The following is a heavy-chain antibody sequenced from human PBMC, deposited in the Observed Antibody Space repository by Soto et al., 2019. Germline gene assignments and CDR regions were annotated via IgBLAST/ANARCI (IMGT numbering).Heavy chain of an antibody. CDR2: IKSKTDGGTT. Sequence: EVQLVESGGGLVKPGGSLRLSCAASGFTFSNAWMNWVRQAPGKGLEWVGRIKSKTDGGTTDYAAPVKGRFTISRDDSKNTLYLQMNSLKTEDTAVYYCTTDYDFWRGYYPKTNWGQGTLVTVSS. CDR3: TTDYDFWRGYYPKTN. J-gene: IGHJ4*02. CDR1: GFTFSNAW. V-gene: IGHV3-15*07. D-gene: IGHD3-3*01.